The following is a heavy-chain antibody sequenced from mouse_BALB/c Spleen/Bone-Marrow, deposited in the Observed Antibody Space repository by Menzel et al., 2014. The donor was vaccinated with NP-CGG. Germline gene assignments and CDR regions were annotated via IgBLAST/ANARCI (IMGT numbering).Heavy chain of an antibody. Sequence: VKLMESGPGLVQPSQSLSITCTVSGFSLTSYGVHWVRQSPGKGLEWLGVIWSGGSTDYNAPFISRLIISKDNSKSQVFFRMNSLQANDTAIYYCARNPIRRNAMDYWGQGTSVTVSS. CDR2: IWSGGST. V-gene: IGHV2-2*02. J-gene: IGHJ4*01. CDR1: GFSLTSYG. D-gene: IGHD2-12*01. CDR3: ARNPIRRNAMDY.